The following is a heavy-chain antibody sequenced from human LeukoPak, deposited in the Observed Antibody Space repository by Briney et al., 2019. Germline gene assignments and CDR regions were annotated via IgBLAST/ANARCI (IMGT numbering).Heavy chain of an antibody. CDR3: ARVPYYYGSGSYYQNFGYFDY. CDR1: GGSISSSSYY. D-gene: IGHD3-10*01. J-gene: IGHJ4*02. CDR2: IYYSGST. Sequence: SETLSLTCTVSGGSISSSSYYWGWIRQPPGKGLEWIGSIYYSGSTYYNPSLKSRVTISVDTSKNQFSLKLSSVTAADTAVYYCARVPYYYGSGSYYQNFGYFDYWGQGTLVTVSS. V-gene: IGHV4-39*07.